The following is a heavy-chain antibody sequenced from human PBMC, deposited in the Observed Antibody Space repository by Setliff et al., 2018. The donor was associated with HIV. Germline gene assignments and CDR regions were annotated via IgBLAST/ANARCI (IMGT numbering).Heavy chain of an antibody. D-gene: IGHD3-22*01. V-gene: IGHV1-69*10. CDR3: VRVGPWYYGRSGYLASWDY. Sequence: GASVKVSCKASGFTFNHYALSWVRQAPGQRPEWMGGTIPMSDIPNYAQNFQGRVTITADHSTTTTYMELSSLSSGDTAVYYCVRVGPWYYGRSGYLASWDYWGQGTQVTVYS. CDR1: GFTFNHYA. CDR2: TIPMSDIP. J-gene: IGHJ4*02.